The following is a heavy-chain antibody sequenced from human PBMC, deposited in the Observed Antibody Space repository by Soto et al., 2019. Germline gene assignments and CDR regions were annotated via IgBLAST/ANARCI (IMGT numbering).Heavy chain of an antibody. V-gene: IGHV1-69*01. Sequence: QVQLVQSGAEVKKPGSSVKVSCKASGGTFGSYAISWVRQAPGQGLEWMGGIIPIPGTANYAQKFQGRVTMAADESTSTDYMELSSLRSEDTAVYYCARSQGSSTSLEIYYYYYYGMDVWGQGTTVTVSS. CDR2: IIPIPGTA. J-gene: IGHJ6*02. CDR3: ARSQGSSTSLEIYYYYYYGMDV. D-gene: IGHD2-2*01. CDR1: GGTFGSYA.